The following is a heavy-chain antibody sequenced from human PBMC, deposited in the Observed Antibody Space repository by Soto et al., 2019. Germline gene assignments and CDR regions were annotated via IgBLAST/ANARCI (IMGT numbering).Heavy chain of an antibody. Sequence: QVQLQESGPGLVKPSQTLSLTCTVSGGSISSGGYYWSWIRQHPGKGLEWIGYIYYSGSTYYNPSLKSRVXLXXDTSKNQFSLKLSSVPAADTAVYYCARGQLSSLDYWGQGTLVTVSS. CDR1: GGSISSGGYY. D-gene: IGHD3-16*02. J-gene: IGHJ4*02. CDR2: IYYSGST. V-gene: IGHV4-31*03. CDR3: ARGQLSSLDY.